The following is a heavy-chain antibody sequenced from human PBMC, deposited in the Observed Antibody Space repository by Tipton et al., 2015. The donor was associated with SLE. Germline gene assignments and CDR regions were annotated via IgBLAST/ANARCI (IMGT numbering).Heavy chain of an antibody. V-gene: IGHV4-4*02. J-gene: IGHJ4*02. CDR3: ARDSTSIAAAGGFDY. Sequence: TLSLTCAVSGGSISSSNWWSWVRQPPGKGLEWIGEIYHSGSTNYNPSLKSRVTISVDTSKDQFSLKLSSVTAADTAVYYCARDSTSIAAAGGFDYWGQGTLVTVSS. D-gene: IGHD6-13*01. CDR1: GGSISSSNW. CDR2: IYHSGST.